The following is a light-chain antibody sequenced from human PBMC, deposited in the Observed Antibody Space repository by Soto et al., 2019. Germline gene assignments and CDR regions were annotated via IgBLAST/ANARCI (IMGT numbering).Light chain of an antibody. CDR2: GHS. J-gene: IGLJ2*01. V-gene: IGLV1-40*01. CDR1: SSNIGAGYD. Sequence: QLVLTQPPSVSGAPGQRVTISCTGSSSNIGAGYDVHWYQQLPGTAPKLLIYGHSNRPSGVPDRFSGSKYGTSASLAITGLQAEDEADYYCQSYDSSLSGYVVFGGGTKLTVL. CDR3: QSYDSSLSGYVV.